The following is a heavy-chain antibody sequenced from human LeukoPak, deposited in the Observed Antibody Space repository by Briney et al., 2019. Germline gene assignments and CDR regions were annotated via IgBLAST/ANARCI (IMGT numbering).Heavy chain of an antibody. D-gene: IGHD3-22*01. CDR1: GGSISSSSYY. J-gene: IGHJ3*01. V-gene: IGHV4-39*01. CDR2: SYYSGST. Sequence: PWETLCLTCAVSGGSISSSSYYWAWIRQPPGKGLEWIGTSYYSGSTYPDPSLKSRVTMSVDTTRNQFYLKLSSVDAADTAVYYCAKAGVRYYDSSGLYAFDFSGQGTTVTVSS. CDR3: AKAGVRYYDSSGLYAFDF.